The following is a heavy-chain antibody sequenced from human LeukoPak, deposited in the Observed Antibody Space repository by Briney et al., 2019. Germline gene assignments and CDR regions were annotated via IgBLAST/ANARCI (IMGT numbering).Heavy chain of an antibody. CDR3: ARIVVVPAASHGMDV. J-gene: IGHJ6*02. Sequence: GRSLRLSCAASGFTFSSYAMSWVRQAPGKGLEWVSAISGSGGSTYYADSVKGRFTISRDNSKNTLYLQMNSLRAEDTAVYYCARIVVVPAASHGMDVWGQGTTVTVSS. CDR2: ISGSGGST. V-gene: IGHV3-23*01. CDR1: GFTFSSYA. D-gene: IGHD2-2*01.